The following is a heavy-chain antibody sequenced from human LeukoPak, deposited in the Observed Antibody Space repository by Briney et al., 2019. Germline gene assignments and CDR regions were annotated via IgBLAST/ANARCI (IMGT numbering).Heavy chain of an antibody. J-gene: IGHJ4*02. Sequence: GGSLRLSCAASGFTFSDYNMRWIRQAPGKGLEWVSSISRSGSTKYYADSVKGRFTISRDNAKNSLFLQMNSLRAEDTAVYYCARDKRRLWFGEFYFDYWGQGTLVTVSS. CDR2: ISRSGSTK. CDR3: ARDKRRLWFGEFYFDY. D-gene: IGHD3-10*01. V-gene: IGHV3-11*04. CDR1: GFTFSDYN.